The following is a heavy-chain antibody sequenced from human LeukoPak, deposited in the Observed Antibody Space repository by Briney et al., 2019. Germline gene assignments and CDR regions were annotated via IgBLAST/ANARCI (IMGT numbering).Heavy chain of an antibody. CDR1: GGTFSSYA. D-gene: IGHD3-10*01. V-gene: IGHV1-46*01. Sequence: ASVKVSCKASGGTFSSYAISWVRQAPGQGLEWMGIINPSGGSTSYAQKFQGRVTMTRDTSTSTVYMELSSLRSEDTAVYYCARAGYYGSGPMGVWSQGTTVTVSS. CDR2: INPSGGST. CDR3: ARAGYYGSGPMGV. J-gene: IGHJ6*02.